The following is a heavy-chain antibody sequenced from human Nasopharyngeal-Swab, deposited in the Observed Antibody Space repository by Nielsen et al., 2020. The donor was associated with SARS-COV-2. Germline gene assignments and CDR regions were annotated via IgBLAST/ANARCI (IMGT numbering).Heavy chain of an antibody. J-gene: IGHJ3*02. CDR2: IRVSSDTT. CDR1: GFTFSNYA. V-gene: IGHV3-23*01. Sequence: GESLKISCPASGFTFSNYAMTWVRQAPGKGLEWVSSIRVSSDTTYYADSVKGRFTISRDSSKNTLYLQMNSLRAEDTALYYCAKVKSGTSYDAFDIWGQGTMVTVSS. D-gene: IGHD1-26*01. CDR3: AKVKSGTSYDAFDI.